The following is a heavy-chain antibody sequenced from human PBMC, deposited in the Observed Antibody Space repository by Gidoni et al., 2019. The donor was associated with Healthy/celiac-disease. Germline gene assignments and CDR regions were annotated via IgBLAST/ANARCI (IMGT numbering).Heavy chain of an antibody. CDR3: TTDLDCSSGCYYYYGMDV. CDR1: GVTFSNAW. Sequence: EVQLVESGGGLVKPGGSLRLSCAASGVTFSNAWMSWVRQAPGKGLEWVGRIKSKTDGGTTDYAAPVKGRFTISRDDSKNTLYLQMNSLKTEDTAVYYCTTDLDCSSGCYYYYGMDVWGQGTTVTVSS. J-gene: IGHJ6*02. V-gene: IGHV3-15*01. CDR2: IKSKTDGGTT. D-gene: IGHD6-19*01.